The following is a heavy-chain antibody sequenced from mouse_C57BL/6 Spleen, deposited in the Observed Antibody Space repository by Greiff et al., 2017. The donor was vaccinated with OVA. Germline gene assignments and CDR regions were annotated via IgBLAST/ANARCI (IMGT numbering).Heavy chain of an antibody. CDR1: GYTFTDYN. CDR3: ARTTTVVSYFDY. J-gene: IGHJ2*01. V-gene: IGHV1-22*01. CDR2: INPNNGGT. Sequence: VQLQQSGPELVKPGASVKMSCKASGYTFTDYNMHWVKQSHGKSLEWIGYINPNNGGTSYNQKFKGKATLTVNKSSSTAYMELRSLTSEDSAVYYCARTTTVVSYFDYWGQGTTLTVSS. D-gene: IGHD1-1*01.